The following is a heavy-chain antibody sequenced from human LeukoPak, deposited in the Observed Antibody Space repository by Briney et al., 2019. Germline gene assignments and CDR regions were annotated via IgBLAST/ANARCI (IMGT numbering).Heavy chain of an antibody. J-gene: IGHJ4*02. CDR2: IILLFDTA. Sequence: SVKRTCKASACTFTCNAISWQRHPHGQGLEWMGRIILLFDTATYAQTFQGRVRITTAEDTSTAYMVLSSLRSEGTAVYYCARDEVGALQNDYWGQGNLVTVSS. D-gene: IGHD1-26*01. CDR3: ARDEVGALQNDY. CDR1: ACTFTCNA. V-gene: IGHV1-69*05.